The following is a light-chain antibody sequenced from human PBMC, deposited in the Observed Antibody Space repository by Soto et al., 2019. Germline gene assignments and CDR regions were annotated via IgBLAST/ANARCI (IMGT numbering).Light chain of an antibody. J-gene: IGKJ2*01. CDR1: QSVLYSSNNKNY. CDR2: WAS. Sequence: DIVMTQSPDSLAVSLGERATINCKSSQSVLYSSNNKNYLAWYQRKPGQPPKLLIYWASTRESGVPDRFRGSGFGTNFTLTISSLQAEDVAVYYCQQYYCTWVTFGQGTKLEIK. V-gene: IGKV4-1*01. CDR3: QQYYCTWVT.